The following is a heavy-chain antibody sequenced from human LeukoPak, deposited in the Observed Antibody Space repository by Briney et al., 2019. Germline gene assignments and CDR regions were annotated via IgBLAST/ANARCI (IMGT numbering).Heavy chain of an antibody. J-gene: IGHJ4*02. Sequence: ASVKVSCKASGYTFTSYAMHWVRQAPGQRLGWMGWINAGNGNTEYSQKFQGRVTITRDTSASTAYMELSSLRSEDTAVYYCARSRVPAGKYCSGGSCYGGFDYWGQGTLVTVSS. D-gene: IGHD2-15*01. V-gene: IGHV1-3*01. CDR3: ARSRVPAGKYCSGGSCYGGFDY. CDR2: INAGNGNT. CDR1: GYTFTSYA.